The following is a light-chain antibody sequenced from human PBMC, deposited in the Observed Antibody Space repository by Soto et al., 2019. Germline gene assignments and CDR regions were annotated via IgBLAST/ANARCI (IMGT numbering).Light chain of an antibody. Sequence: DIQMSQSPSSLCASVGDRVTISCRASQGISIYLNWFQQQPGKAPKLLIYDASNLQTGVPSRLSGSGSGTDFTIIIRRLQPEDVATYYCQQHDNFPTFGQGTRLEIK. CDR2: DAS. J-gene: IGKJ5*01. CDR3: QQHDNFPT. CDR1: QGISIY. V-gene: IGKV1-33*01.